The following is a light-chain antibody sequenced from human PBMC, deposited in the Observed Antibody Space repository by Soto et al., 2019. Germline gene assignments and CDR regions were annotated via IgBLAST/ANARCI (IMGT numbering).Light chain of an antibody. V-gene: IGKV3-20*01. CDR1: QSVNRY. J-gene: IGKJ1*01. Sequence: EVVWPQTPDTLSLSPRERATLSCWASQSVNRYLVWYQQKPGQAPRLLIYGASSRATGVPDRFSGSGSGTDFTLTISRLEPEDFAVYFCHHYASTFGQGTKVDIK. CDR2: GAS. CDR3: HHYAST.